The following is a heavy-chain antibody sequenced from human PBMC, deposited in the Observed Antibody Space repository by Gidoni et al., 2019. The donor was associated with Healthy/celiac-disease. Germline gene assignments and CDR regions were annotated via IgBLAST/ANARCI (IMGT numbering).Heavy chain of an antibody. CDR1: GGSISSSNW. J-gene: IGHJ6*02. CDR2: IYHSGST. CDR3: ARDLIAAAVGDPQAGWDYYYYGMDV. Sequence: QVQLQESGPELVKPSGTLSLTCAVSGGSISSSNWWSWVRQPPGKGLEWIGEIYHSGSTNYNPSLKSRVTISVDKSKNQFSLKLSSVTAADTAVYYCARDLIAAAVGDPQAGWDYYYYGMDVWGQGTTVTVSS. D-gene: IGHD6-13*01. V-gene: IGHV4-4*02.